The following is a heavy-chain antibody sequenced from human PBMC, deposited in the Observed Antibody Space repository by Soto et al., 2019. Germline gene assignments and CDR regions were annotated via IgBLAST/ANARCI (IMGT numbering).Heavy chain of an antibody. CDR3: ARERVVVESSYYPGMDV. V-gene: IGHV1-46*01. Sequence: GASVKLSSKAPGYTFTTYYLHWLRQVPGQGLEWMGVLNPSGGSNTYPQNFQGRVTMTRDTSTSTVYLELSSLRSEDTAVYYCARERVVVESSYYPGMDVWGQGTTVTVSS. CDR2: LNPSGGSN. CDR1: GYTFTTYY. J-gene: IGHJ6*02. D-gene: IGHD2-15*01.